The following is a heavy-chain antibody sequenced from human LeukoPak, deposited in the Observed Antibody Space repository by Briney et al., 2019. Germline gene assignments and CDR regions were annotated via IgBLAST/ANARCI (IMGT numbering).Heavy chain of an antibody. J-gene: IGHJ4*02. CDR3: ATGGETDWNFDY. Sequence: PSETLSLTCTVSGGSISSSSYYWGWIRQPPGKGLEWIGSIYYSGSTYYNPSLKSRVTISVDTSKNQFSLKLSSVTAADTAVYYCATGGETDWNFDYWGQGTLVTVSS. CDR1: GGSISSSSYY. D-gene: IGHD3-9*01. CDR2: IYYSGST. V-gene: IGHV4-39*07.